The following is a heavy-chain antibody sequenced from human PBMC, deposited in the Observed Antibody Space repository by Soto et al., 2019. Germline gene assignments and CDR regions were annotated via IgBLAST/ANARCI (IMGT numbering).Heavy chain of an antibody. V-gene: IGHV1-46*01. CDR3: ARDVRGGRRGMDV. CDR1: GYTFTSYY. D-gene: IGHD3-10*02. J-gene: IGHJ6*02. CDR2: INPSGGST. Sequence: QVQLVQSGAEVKKPGASVKVSCKASGYTFTSYYMHWVRQAPGQGLEWMGIINPSGGSTSYAQKCQGRVTMNRDTSKSTVYMELSSRRSEDTAVYYCARDVRGGRRGMDVWGQGTTVTVSS.